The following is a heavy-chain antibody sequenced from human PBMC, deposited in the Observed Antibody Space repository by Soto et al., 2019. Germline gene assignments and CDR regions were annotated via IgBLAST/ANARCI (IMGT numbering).Heavy chain of an antibody. D-gene: IGHD4-17*01. V-gene: IGHV6-1*01. J-gene: IGHJ5*02. CDR3: ARDKHDYFNRGIGFDT. CDR2: TYYRSKWFN. CDR1: GDSVSSNSAA. Sequence: SQTLSLTCAISGDSVSSNSAAWSWIRQSPSRGLEWLGRTYYRSKWFNDYAVSVKSRITISPDTSKNQFSLQLNSVTPEDTAVYYCARDKHDYFNRGIGFDTWGQGILVTVSS.